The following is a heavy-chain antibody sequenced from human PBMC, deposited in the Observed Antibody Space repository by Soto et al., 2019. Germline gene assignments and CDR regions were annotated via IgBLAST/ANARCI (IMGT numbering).Heavy chain of an antibody. CDR3: ARRHGLDIDAYY. CDR2: ISYSGST. Sequence: SETLSLTCTVSGGSISSGNYYWSWIRQPPGKGLEWIGFISYSGSTYYSASLQSRVTMSVDTSKNQFSLKLSFLTAADTAVYSCARRHGLDIDAYYWGQGILVTVSS. D-gene: IGHD3-10*01. CDR1: GGSISSGNYY. V-gene: IGHV4-30-4*01. J-gene: IGHJ4*02.